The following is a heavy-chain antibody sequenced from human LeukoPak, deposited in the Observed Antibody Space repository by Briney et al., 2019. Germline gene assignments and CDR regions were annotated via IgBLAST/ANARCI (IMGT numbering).Heavy chain of an antibody. CDR2: IKYDGSNE. V-gene: IGHV3-33*05. CDR3: ARGQSVGWEVGVCDY. D-gene: IGHD3-22*01. J-gene: IGHJ4*02. Sequence: PGGSLRLSCAASGITFSGYAMHWVRQAPGKGLEWVSLIKYDGSNEYYADSVKGRFTVPRDDSKNTLYLQMNSLRAEDTAVYYCARGQSVGWEVGVCDYWGQGALVTVAS. CDR1: GITFSGYA.